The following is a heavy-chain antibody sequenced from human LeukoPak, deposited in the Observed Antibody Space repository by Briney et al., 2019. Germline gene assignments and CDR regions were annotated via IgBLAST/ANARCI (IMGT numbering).Heavy chain of an antibody. CDR3: ARDGDGRSTSPFDY. J-gene: IGHJ4*02. Sequence: GGSLRLSCADSGFTFSSYWMSWVRQAPGKGLEWVANIKQDGSEKYYVDSVRGRFTISRDNAKKSLYLQMNSLRAEDTAVHYCARDGDGRSTSPFDYWGQGTLVTVSS. CDR1: GFTFSSYW. CDR2: IKQDGSEK. V-gene: IGHV3-7*01. D-gene: IGHD2-2*01.